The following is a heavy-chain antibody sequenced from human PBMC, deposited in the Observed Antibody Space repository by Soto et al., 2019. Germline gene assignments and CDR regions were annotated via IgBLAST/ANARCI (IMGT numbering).Heavy chain of an antibody. J-gene: IGHJ4*02. CDR1: GFTFSSHA. CDR2: IWFDGSYK. V-gene: IGHV3-33*01. Sequence: GGSLRLSCAASGFTFSSHAMHWVRQAPGKGLEWVAVIWFDGSYKYYGDSAKGRFTISRDNPKNTVYLQMNNLRAEDTAVYYCARDRHRSHCDYWGQGTLVTVSS. CDR3: ARDRHRSHCDY. D-gene: IGHD3-10*01.